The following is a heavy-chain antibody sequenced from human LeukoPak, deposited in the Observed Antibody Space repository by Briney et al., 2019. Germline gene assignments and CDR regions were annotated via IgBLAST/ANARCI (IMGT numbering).Heavy chain of an antibody. CDR2: LYYSGST. V-gene: IGHV4-59*08. Sequence: SETLSLTCTVSGGSISSYYWSWIRQPPGKGLEWIGYLYYSGSTNYNPSLKSRVTISVDTSKNQFSLKLSSVTAADTAVYYCARLPLAAAGRGYYYYYGMDVWGQGTTVTVSS. D-gene: IGHD6-13*01. CDR3: ARLPLAAAGRGYYYYYGMDV. CDR1: GGSISSYY. J-gene: IGHJ6*02.